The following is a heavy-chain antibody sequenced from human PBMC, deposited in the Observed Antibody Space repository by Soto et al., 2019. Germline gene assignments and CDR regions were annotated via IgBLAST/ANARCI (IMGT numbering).Heavy chain of an antibody. Sequence: QVQLVESGGGVVQPGKSLRLSCAAAGFIFRSYGVHWVRQAPGKGLEWVAVISHDGSNAYYADAVNGRFTISRDNAKNTVYMQMNSLSAEDTAVYYCAKQGIEVAGTDYFDYWGQGALVTVAS. D-gene: IGHD6-19*01. CDR1: GFIFRSYG. V-gene: IGHV3-30*18. J-gene: IGHJ4*02. CDR3: AKQGIEVAGTDYFDY. CDR2: ISHDGSNA.